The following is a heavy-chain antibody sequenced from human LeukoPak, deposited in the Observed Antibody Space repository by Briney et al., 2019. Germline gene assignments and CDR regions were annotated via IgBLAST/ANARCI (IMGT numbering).Heavy chain of an antibody. J-gene: IGHJ4*02. CDR3: ARRNDSSGYYYNL. V-gene: IGHV4-59*01. Sequence: KPSETLSLTCTVFGGSISSYYWSWIRQPPGKGLEWIGYIYYSGSTNYNPSLKSRVTISVDTSKNQFSLKLSSVTAADTAVYYCARRNDSSGYYYNLWGQGTLVTVSS. CDR1: GGSISSYY. D-gene: IGHD3-22*01. CDR2: IYYSGST.